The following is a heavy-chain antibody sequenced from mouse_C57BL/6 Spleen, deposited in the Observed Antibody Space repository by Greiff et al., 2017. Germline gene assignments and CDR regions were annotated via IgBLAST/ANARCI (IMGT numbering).Heavy chain of an antibody. D-gene: IGHD1-1*01. J-gene: IGHJ2*01. CDR3: ARKGITTVVARENFDY. Sequence: EVQLQQSGPGLVKPSQSLSLTCSVTGYSITSGYYWNWIRQFPGNKLEWMGYISYDGSNNYNPSLKNRISITRDTSKNQFFLKLNSVTTEDTATYYCARKGITTVVARENFDYWGQGTTLTVSS. CDR2: ISYDGSN. CDR1: GYSITSGYY. V-gene: IGHV3-6*01.